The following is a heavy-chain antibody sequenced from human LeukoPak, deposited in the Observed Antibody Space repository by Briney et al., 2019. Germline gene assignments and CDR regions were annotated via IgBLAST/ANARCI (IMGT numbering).Heavy chain of an antibody. Sequence: SGGSLRLSCAASGFTFSDYYMSWIRQAPGKGLEWVSYISSSGSTIYYADSVKGRFTISRDNAKNSLYLQMNSLRAEDTAVYYCAKDGHSGSYYRFDPWGQGTLVTVSS. V-gene: IGHV3-11*01. J-gene: IGHJ5*02. CDR2: ISSSGSTI. D-gene: IGHD1-26*01. CDR1: GFTFSDYY. CDR3: AKDGHSGSYYRFDP.